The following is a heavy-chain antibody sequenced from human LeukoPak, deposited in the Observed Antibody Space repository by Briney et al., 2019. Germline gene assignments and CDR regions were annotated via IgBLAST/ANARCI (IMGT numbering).Heavy chain of an antibody. V-gene: IGHV4-39*07. CDR2: IYYSGST. Sequence: SETLSLTCTVSGGSISSSSYYWSWIRQSPGKELEWIGSIYYSGSTYYNPSLRSRVTISVDTSKNQFSLKLSSVTAADTAVYYCVRDRELTYWGQGTLVTVSS. D-gene: IGHD1-26*01. CDR1: GGSISSSSYY. J-gene: IGHJ4*02. CDR3: VRDRELTY.